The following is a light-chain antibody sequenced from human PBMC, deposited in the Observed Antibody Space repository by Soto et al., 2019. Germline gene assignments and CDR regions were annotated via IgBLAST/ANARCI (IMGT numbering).Light chain of an antibody. J-gene: IGKJ5*01. CDR1: QSVGSKS. CDR2: GAS. Sequence: EIVLTQSPGTLSLSPGERATLSCMASQSVGSKSLAWYQQKSGQAPRLVVYGASSRATGIPDRFSGSGSGTDFTLTISGLEPEDFAVYYCQQYGNSPPETFGQGTRLEIK. CDR3: QQYGNSPPET. V-gene: IGKV3-20*01.